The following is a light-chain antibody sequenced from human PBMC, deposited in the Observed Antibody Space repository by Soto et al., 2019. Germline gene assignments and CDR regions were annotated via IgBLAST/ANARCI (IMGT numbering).Light chain of an antibody. Sequence: EIVLTQSPGTLSLSPGERGTLSCRASQTVSGSYVAWYQQKPGQAPRLLIYGASSRATGIPDRFSGSGSGTDFTLTISRLEPEDVATYYCQKYNSASFTFGPGTKVNIK. J-gene: IGKJ3*01. CDR1: QTVSGSY. V-gene: IGKV3-20*01. CDR3: QKYNSASFT. CDR2: GAS.